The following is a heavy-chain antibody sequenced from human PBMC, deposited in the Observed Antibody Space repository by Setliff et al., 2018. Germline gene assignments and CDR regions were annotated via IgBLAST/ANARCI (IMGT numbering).Heavy chain of an antibody. CDR2: ISWDGGGT. J-gene: IGHJ6*02. CDR1: GFTFDDYA. V-gene: IGHV3-43D*04. D-gene: IGHD6-19*01. CDR3: AKDREAVAGHPDWYYGMDV. Sequence: GGSLRLSCATSGFTFDDYAMHWVRQAPGKGLEWVSLISWDGGGTYYADSVKGRFTISRDNSKNSLYLQMNSLRAEDTALYYCAKDREAVAGHPDWYYGMDVWGQGTTVTVSS.